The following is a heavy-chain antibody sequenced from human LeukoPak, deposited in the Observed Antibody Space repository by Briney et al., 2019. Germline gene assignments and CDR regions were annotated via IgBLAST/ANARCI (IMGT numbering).Heavy chain of an antibody. V-gene: IGHV3-33*01. CDR3: ATDRNSGKYYDY. J-gene: IGHJ4*02. D-gene: IGHD1-26*01. CDR1: GFTFSSYG. CDR2: IYYDGSNQ. Sequence: GGSLRLSCAASGFTFSSYGMHWVRQAPGKGLEWVAVIYYDGSNQYYVDSVKGRFTVSRDNAKNTLYLQMDSLRAEDTAVYYCATDRNSGKYYDYWGQGTLVTVSS.